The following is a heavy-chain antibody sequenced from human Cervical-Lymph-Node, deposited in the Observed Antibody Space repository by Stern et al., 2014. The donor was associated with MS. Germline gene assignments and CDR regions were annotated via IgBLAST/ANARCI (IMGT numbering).Heavy chain of an antibody. V-gene: IGHV1-18*01. CDR2: ISSYNGNT. J-gene: IGHJ4*02. CDR1: THTSPIYG. CDR3: ATASARRYIIN. D-gene: IGHD1-1*01. Sequence: VQLVESGAEVKKPGASVKVSCKASTHTSPIYGFTWVRQAPGQGLEWMGWISSYNGNTNYAQKLQGRVTMTTDTSTGTTFMDLRSLRSDDTAVYYCATASARRYIINWGQGTLVTVSS.